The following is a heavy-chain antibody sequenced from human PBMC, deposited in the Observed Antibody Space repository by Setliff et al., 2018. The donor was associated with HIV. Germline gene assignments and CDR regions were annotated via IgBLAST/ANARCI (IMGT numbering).Heavy chain of an antibody. J-gene: IGHJ6*03. CDR1: GFSLSTSGVC. Sequence: VSGPTLVNPTQTLTLTCTFSGFSLSTSGVCVGWIRQPPGKALEWLALIYWDDDKRYSPSLKSRLTITKDTPKNQVVLTMTNMDPVDTATYYCAHILQDPPSHFYYYFYMDVWGKGTTVTVSS. CDR3: AHILQDPPSHFYYYFYMDV. V-gene: IGHV2-5*02. D-gene: IGHD3-3*02. CDR2: IYWDDDK.